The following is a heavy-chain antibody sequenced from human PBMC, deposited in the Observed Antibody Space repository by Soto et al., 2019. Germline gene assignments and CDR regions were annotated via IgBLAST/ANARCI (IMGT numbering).Heavy chain of an antibody. Sequence: ASVKVSCKASGYTFTSYYMHWVRQAPGQGLEWMGIINPSGGSTSYAQKFRGRVTMTRDTSTSTVYMELSSLRSEDTAVYYCARDGHAYSYGSYGMDVWGQGTPVTVSS. V-gene: IGHV1-46*01. CDR2: INPSGGST. CDR3: ARDGHAYSYGSYGMDV. CDR1: GYTFTSYY. D-gene: IGHD5-18*01. J-gene: IGHJ6*02.